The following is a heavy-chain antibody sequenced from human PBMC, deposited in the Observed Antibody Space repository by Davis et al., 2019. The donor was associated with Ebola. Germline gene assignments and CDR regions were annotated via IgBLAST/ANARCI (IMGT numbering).Heavy chain of an antibody. CDR1: GFTFKNYA. J-gene: IGHJ4*02. CDR2: ISGSGGST. D-gene: IGHD3-10*01. V-gene: IGHV3-23*01. Sequence: PGGSLRLSCTASGFTFKNYAMSWVRQAPGKGLEWVSSISGSGGSTDYADSVKGRFTMSRDNSKSTLYLQMNSLRVEDTGVYYCAKDQRFGSGYFSDWGQGTLVTVSS. CDR3: AKDQRFGSGYFSD.